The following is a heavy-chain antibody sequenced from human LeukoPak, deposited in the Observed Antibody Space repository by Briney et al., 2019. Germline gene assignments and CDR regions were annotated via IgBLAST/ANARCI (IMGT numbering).Heavy chain of an antibody. V-gene: IGHV4-34*01. Sequence: SETLSLTCAVYGGSFSGYYWSWIRQPPGKGLEWIGEINHSGSTNYNPSLKSRVTISGDMSKNYFSLKLSSVTAADTAIYYCARHRRYYGSGSYYSDFDSWGQGTLVTVSS. CDR1: GGSFSGYY. CDR3: ARHRRYYGSGSYYSDFDS. D-gene: IGHD3-10*01. CDR2: INHSGST. J-gene: IGHJ4*02.